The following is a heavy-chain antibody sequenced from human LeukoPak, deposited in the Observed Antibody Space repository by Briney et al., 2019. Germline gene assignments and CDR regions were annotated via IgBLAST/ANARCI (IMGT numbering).Heavy chain of an antibody. Sequence: GASVKVSCKASGYTLTSYYMHWVRQAPGQGLEWMGIINPSGGSTSYAQKFQGRVTMSRERSTSTVYMELSSLRSEDTAVYYCARDYNWNDYWGQGTLVTVSS. CDR2: INPSGGST. V-gene: IGHV1-46*01. J-gene: IGHJ4*02. CDR3: ARDYNWNDY. D-gene: IGHD1-20*01. CDR1: GYTLTSYY.